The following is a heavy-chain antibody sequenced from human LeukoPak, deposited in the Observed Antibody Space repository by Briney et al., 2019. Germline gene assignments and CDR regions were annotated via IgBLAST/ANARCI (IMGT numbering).Heavy chain of an antibody. J-gene: IGHJ4*02. Sequence: SETLSLTCTVSGGSISSYYWSWIRQPPGKGLEWIGYIYYSGSTNYNPSLKSRVTISVDTSKNQFSLKLSSVTAADTAVYYCARDSGGNSGVDHWGQGTLVTVSS. D-gene: IGHD4-23*01. CDR1: GGSISSYY. V-gene: IGHV4-59*01. CDR2: IYYSGST. CDR3: ARDSGGNSGVDH.